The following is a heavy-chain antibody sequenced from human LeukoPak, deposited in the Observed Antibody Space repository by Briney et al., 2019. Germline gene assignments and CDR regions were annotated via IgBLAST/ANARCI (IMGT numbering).Heavy chain of an antibody. D-gene: IGHD3-10*01. V-gene: IGHV4-39*07. CDR2: IYYSGST. J-gene: IGHJ6*03. Sequence: PSETLSLTCTVSGGSISSSSYYWGWIRQPPGKGLEWIGSIYYSGSTYYNPSLKSRVTISVDTSKNQFSLKLSSVTAADTAVYYCARAGFGESRLSVFAYYYYYMDVWGKGTTVTVSS. CDR3: ARAGFGESRLSVFAYYYYYMDV. CDR1: GGSISSSSYY.